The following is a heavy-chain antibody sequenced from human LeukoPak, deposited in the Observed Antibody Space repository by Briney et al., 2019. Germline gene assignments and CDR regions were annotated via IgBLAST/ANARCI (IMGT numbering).Heavy chain of an antibody. J-gene: IGHJ4*02. CDR3: ARDPPRRYDY. CDR1: GFTFSSYS. CDR2: ISSSSDAI. Sequence: SGGSLRLSCAASGFTFSSYSMNLVRLAPGKGLEWVSYISSSSDAIYYADSVKGRFTISRDNAKNSLYLQMNSLRAEDTAVYYCARDPPRRYDYWGQGTLVTVSS. D-gene: IGHD1-14*01. V-gene: IGHV3-48*01.